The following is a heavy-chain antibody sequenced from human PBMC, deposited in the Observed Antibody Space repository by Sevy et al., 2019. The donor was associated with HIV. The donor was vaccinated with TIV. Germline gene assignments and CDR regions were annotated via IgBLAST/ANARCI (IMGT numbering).Heavy chain of an antibody. CDR3: AKDMGGSYFAFDI. J-gene: IGHJ3*02. D-gene: IGHD1-26*01. CDR2: ISWNSGSI. CDR1: GFTFSSYA. Sequence: GGSLRLSCAASGFTFSSYAMSWVRQAPGKGLEWVSGISWNSGSIGYADSVKGRFTISRDNAKNSLYLQMNSLRAEDTALYYCAKDMGGSYFAFDIWGQGTMVTVSS. V-gene: IGHV3-9*01.